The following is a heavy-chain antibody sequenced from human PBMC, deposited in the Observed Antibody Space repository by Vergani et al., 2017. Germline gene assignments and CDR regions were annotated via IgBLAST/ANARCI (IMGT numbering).Heavy chain of an antibody. CDR1: GYSIRSGYY. Sequence: QVQLQESGPGLVKPSETLFLTCAVSGYSIRSGYYWGWIRQPPGKGLEWIGSIYHSGSTYYNASLKSRVTISVDTSKNQFSLKLTSVTAADTAVYYCAIGTIAVAVGFDYWGQGTLVTVSS. D-gene: IGHD6-19*01. V-gene: IGHV4-38-2*01. CDR3: AIGTIAVAVGFDY. CDR2: IYHSGST. J-gene: IGHJ4*02.